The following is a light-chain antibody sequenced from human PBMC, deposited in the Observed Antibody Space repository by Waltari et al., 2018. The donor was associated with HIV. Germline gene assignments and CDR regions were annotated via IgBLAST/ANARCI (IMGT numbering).Light chain of an antibody. CDR1: SSNIGSTY. Sequence: QSVVTQPPSASGTPGQRVTISCSGSSSNIGSTYVFWYQQLPGTAPRFLIYRDNQRPSGVPERFSGSKSGTSASLAISGLRSEDEGDYFCATWDYSLRGVVFGGGTKLNVL. J-gene: IGLJ2*01. CDR2: RDN. CDR3: ATWDYSLRGVV. V-gene: IGLV1-47*01.